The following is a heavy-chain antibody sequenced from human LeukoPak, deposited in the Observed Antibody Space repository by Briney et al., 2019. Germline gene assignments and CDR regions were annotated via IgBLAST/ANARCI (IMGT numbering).Heavy chain of an antibody. D-gene: IGHD6-19*01. CDR1: GYDFTSVG. CDR2: ISPYNGNT. Sequence: ASVKVSCKASGYDFTSVGITWVRQAPGQGLEWMGWISPYNGNTRYVQKLQGRVTMTTDTSTSTAYMELRSLRFDDTAVYYCARAGSGSGWYFDYWGQGTLVTVS. J-gene: IGHJ4*02. CDR3: ARAGSGSGWYFDY. V-gene: IGHV1-18*01.